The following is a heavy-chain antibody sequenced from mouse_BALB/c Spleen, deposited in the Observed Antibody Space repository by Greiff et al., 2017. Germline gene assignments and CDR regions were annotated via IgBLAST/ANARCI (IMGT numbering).Heavy chain of an antibody. V-gene: IGHV1S34*01. D-gene: IGHD2-14*01. J-gene: IGHJ4*01. Sequence: LVKTGASVKISCKASGYSFTGYDMPWVKQSPGKSLEWVGYISCYNGSTIYTQKFKGNATFTVDTSSSTAYMQFNSLTSDDSAVYYFGRGYDGALDYWGQGTSVIVSS. CDR2: ISCYNGST. CDR3: GRGYDGALDY. CDR1: GYSFTGYD.